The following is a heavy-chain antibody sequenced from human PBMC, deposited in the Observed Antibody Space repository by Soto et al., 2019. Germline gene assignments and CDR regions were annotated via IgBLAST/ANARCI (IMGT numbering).Heavy chain of an antibody. D-gene: IGHD3-22*01. CDR3: ASTRMIVALFDY. J-gene: IGHJ4*02. Sequence: SETLSLTCTVSGGSVSSNSYSWGWIRQSPGKGLEWIGTIYSTENTYYHQSLLSQVTISVDTSMNQLSLRLSSVTAADTAVYYCASTRMIVALFDYWGQGTLVTVSS. CDR2: IYSTENT. V-gene: IGHV4-39*01. CDR1: GGSVSSNSYS.